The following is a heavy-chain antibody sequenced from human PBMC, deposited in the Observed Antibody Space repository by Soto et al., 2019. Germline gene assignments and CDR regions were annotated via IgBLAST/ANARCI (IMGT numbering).Heavy chain of an antibody. Sequence: GASVKVSCKASGYTFTSYGISWVRQAPGQGLEWMGWISAYNGNTNYAQKLQGRVTMTTDTSTSTAYMELRSLRSGDTAVYYCARAVAAAYYYYGMDVWGQGTTVTVSS. V-gene: IGHV1-18*01. D-gene: IGHD6-13*01. CDR2: ISAYNGNT. CDR1: GYTFTSYG. CDR3: ARAVAAAYYYYGMDV. J-gene: IGHJ6*02.